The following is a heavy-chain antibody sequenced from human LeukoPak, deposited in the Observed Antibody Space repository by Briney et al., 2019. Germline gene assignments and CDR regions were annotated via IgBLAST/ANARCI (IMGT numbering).Heavy chain of an antibody. D-gene: IGHD3-16*01. J-gene: IGHJ4*02. Sequence: PGGSLRLSCAASGFTFSSYSMNWVRQAPGKGLEWVSSISSSSSYIYYADSVKGRFTISRDNAKNSLYLQMNSLRAEDTAVYYCASLVHLDDYVWGSYASTHWGQGTLVTVSS. CDR2: ISSSSSYI. CDR3: ASLVHLDDYVWGSYASTH. V-gene: IGHV3-21*01. CDR1: GFTFSSYS.